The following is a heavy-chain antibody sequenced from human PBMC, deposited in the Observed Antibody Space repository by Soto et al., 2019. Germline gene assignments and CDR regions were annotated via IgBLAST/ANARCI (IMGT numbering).Heavy chain of an antibody. D-gene: IGHD2-15*01. CDR3: AHKGGRGAAMDV. V-gene: IGHV2-5*02. J-gene: IGHJ6*02. Sequence: QITLKESGPTLVKPTQTLTLTCTFSGFSLSTSAEGVAWIRQPPGKALEWLALIYWDDDGRYSSFLKSRLTIAKDTSKNRVVLTMANMDPVDTATYFCAHKGGRGAAMDVWGQGTTVTVSS. CDR2: IYWDDDG. CDR1: GFSLSTSAEG.